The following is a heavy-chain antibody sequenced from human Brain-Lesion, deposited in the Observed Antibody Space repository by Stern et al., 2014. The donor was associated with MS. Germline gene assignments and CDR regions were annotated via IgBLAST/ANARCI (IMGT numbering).Heavy chain of an antibody. V-gene: IGHV2-26*01. CDR3: ARMREYCSGGICFAGYYDS. CDR2: IFSTGET. Sequence: QIPLQESGPVLVKPTETLTLTCSVSGFSLSNAAMGLSWLRQPPGQALECLAHIFSTGETAYSTSLKSRLTISKDTSRSQVVLTMTNMDPVDTATYYCARMREYCSGGICFAGYYDSWGQGTLVTVSS. J-gene: IGHJ4*02. D-gene: IGHD2-15*01. CDR1: GFSLSNAAMG.